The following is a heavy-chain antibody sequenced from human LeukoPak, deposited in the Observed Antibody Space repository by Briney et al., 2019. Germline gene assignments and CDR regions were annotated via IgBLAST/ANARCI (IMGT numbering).Heavy chain of an antibody. Sequence: GASVKVSCKASGYTFTGYYMQWVRQAPGQGLEWMGWINPNSGGTNDAQKFQGRVTMTRDTSISTAYMELSRLRSDDTAVYYCARDRDFWSGYYETAYYFDYWGQGTLVTVSS. CDR1: GYTFTGYY. J-gene: IGHJ4*02. V-gene: IGHV1-2*02. CDR2: INPNSGGT. D-gene: IGHD3-3*01. CDR3: ARDRDFWSGYYETAYYFDY.